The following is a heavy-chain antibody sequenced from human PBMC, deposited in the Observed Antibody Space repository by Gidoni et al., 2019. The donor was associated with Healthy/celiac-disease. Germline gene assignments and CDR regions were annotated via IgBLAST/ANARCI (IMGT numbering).Heavy chain of an antibody. J-gene: IGHJ4*02. CDR2: IYPGDSDP. CDR3: ARLGYGDYEGGFDY. D-gene: IGHD4-17*01. CDR1: GYSFTSYR. V-gene: IGHV5-51*01. Sequence: EVQRVQSGAEVKKPGESLKISCKVSGYSFTSYRIGWVRQMPGKGLGWMGVIYPGDSDPRYSPSFQGQVTISADKSISTAYLQWSSLQASDTAMYYCARLGYGDYEGGFDYWGQGTLVTVSS.